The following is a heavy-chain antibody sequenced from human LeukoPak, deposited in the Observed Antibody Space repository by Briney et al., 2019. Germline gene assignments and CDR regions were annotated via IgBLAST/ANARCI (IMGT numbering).Heavy chain of an antibody. CDR3: ATVGPDYDSSGYYRNRFDY. V-gene: IGHV4-39*01. CDR1: GGSISSSSYY. CDR2: IYYSGST. D-gene: IGHD3-22*01. J-gene: IGHJ4*02. Sequence: SETLSLTCTVSGGSISSSSYYWGWLRQPPGKGLEWIVCIYYSGSTYYNPSLKSRVTISVDTSKNQFSLKRSSVTAADTAVYYCATVGPDYDSSGYYRNRFDYWGQGTLVTVSS.